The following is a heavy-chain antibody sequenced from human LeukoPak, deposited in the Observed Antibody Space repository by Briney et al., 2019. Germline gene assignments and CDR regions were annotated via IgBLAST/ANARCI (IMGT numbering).Heavy chain of an antibody. CDR3: ARDSRGVVVVAATDWFDP. V-gene: IGHV4-38-2*02. J-gene: IGHJ5*02. D-gene: IGHD2-15*01. CDR2: IYHSGST. Sequence: SETLSLTCTVSGYSLSSGYYWGWIRQPPGKGLEWIGSIYHSGSTYYNPSLKSRVTISVDTSKNQFSLKLSSVTAADTAVYYCARDSRGVVVVAATDWFDPWGQGTLVTVSS. CDR1: GYSLSSGYY.